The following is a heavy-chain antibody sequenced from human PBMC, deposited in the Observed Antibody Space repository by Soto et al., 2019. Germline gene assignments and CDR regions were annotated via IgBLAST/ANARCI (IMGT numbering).Heavy chain of an antibody. J-gene: IGHJ6*02. Sequence: QVQLQESGPGLVKPSGTLSLTCAVSGGSISSSNWWSWVRQPPGKGLEWIGEIYHSGSTNYNPSLKSRVXXSXDXXKNQFSLKLSSVTAADTAVYYCARAADGSGTGMDVWGQGTTVTVSS. D-gene: IGHD3-10*01. CDR2: IYHSGST. V-gene: IGHV4-4*02. CDR3: ARAADGSGTGMDV. CDR1: GGSISSSNW.